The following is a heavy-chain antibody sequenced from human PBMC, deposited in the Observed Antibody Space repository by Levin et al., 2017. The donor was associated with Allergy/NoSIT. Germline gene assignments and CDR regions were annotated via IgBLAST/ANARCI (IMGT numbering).Heavy chain of an antibody. D-gene: IGHD6-13*01. V-gene: IGHV3-7*01. CDR3: ARQGTVATAISWFDP. CDR2: IKQDGSEK. CDR1: GFDFSAYW. J-gene: IGHJ5*02. Sequence: PGGSLRLSCAASGFDFSAYWMSWVRQSPGKGLEWVANIKQDGSEKYYLDSMRGRLTISRDNAKNSLYLHIRSLRVDDTAIYYCARQGTVATAISWFDPWGQGTLVIVSS.